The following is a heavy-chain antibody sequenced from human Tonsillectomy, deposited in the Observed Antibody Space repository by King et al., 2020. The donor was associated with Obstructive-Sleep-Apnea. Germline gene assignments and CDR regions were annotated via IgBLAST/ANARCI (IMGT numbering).Heavy chain of an antibody. CDR3: ARGVQDTSDYFDF. CDR2: VNGDGGTA. V-gene: IGHV3-74*01. CDR1: GFNFRNHW. Sequence: VQLVESGGGLVRPGESLSLSCVVSGFNFRNHWMHWVRQAPGKGLVWVSRVNGDGGTATYADALRGRFTISRDNAKNTFYLQLDSLGAEDTAVYYCARGVQDTSDYFDFWGRGALVTVSP. D-gene: IGHD6-19*01. J-gene: IGHJ4*02.